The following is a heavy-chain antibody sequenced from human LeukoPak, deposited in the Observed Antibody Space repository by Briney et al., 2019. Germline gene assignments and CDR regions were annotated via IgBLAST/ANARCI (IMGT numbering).Heavy chain of an antibody. CDR1: GYTFTGYY. V-gene: IGHV1-2*06. J-gene: IGHJ3*02. CDR2: INPNSGGT. D-gene: IGHD3-22*01. CDR3: ARDRWFGYYDSSGPSKGAFDI. Sequence: ASVKVSCKASGYTFTGYYMHWVRQAPGQGLEWMGRINPNSGGTNYAQKCQGRVNITRDTSISTAYMELSRLRSDDTAVYYCARDRWFGYYDSSGPSKGAFDIWGQGTMVTVSS.